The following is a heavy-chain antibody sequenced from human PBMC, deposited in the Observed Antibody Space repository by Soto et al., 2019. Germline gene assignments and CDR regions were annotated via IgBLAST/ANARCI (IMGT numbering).Heavy chain of an antibody. J-gene: IGHJ4*02. CDR3: ASGFWSGYYDY. CDR1: GLTFSSYA. V-gene: IGHV3-30-3*01. D-gene: IGHD3-3*01. Sequence: QVQLVESGGGVVQPGRSLRLSCAASGLTFSSYAMHWVRQAPGKGLEWVAVISYYGSNKYYADSVKGRFTISRDNSKNTLYLQMNSLRAEDTAVYYCASGFWSGYYDYWGQGTLVTVSS. CDR2: ISYYGSNK.